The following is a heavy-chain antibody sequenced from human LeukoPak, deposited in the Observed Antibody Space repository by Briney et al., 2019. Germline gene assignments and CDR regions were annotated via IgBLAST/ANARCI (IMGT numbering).Heavy chain of an antibody. CDR3: AKEASGHISDYIDY. CDR1: RFTFSGYA. CDR2: ITGSGSNT. V-gene: IGHV3-23*01. Sequence: GGSLRLSCAASRFTFSGYAMSWVRQAPGKGLGWVSAITGSGSNTYYADSVKGRFTISRDNSKNTLYLQMNSLRADDTAVYYCAKEASGHISDYIDYWGQGTLVTVSS. D-gene: IGHD5-12*01. J-gene: IGHJ4*02.